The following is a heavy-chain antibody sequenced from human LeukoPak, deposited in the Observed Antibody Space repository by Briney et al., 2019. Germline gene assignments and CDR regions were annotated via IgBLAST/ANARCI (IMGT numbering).Heavy chain of an antibody. Sequence: ASVKVSCKASGGTFSSYAISWVRQAPGQGLEWMGWISAYNGNTNYAQKLQGRVTMTTDTSTSTAYMELRSLRSDDTAVYYCARDWQPYYYYYYMDVWGKGTTVTVSS. D-gene: IGHD6-13*01. CDR2: ISAYNGNT. CDR1: GGTFSSYA. CDR3: ARDWQPYYYYYYMDV. J-gene: IGHJ6*03. V-gene: IGHV1-18*01.